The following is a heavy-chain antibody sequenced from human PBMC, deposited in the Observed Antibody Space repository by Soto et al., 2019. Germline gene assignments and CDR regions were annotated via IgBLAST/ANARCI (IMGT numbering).Heavy chain of an antibody. CDR2: INSDGSST. CDR3: VRTSLVVSAATRGYY. V-gene: IGHV3-74*01. Sequence: EVQLVESGGGLVQPGGSLRLACAASGFTFSSYGMHWVRQAPGKGLVWVSRINSDGSSTSYADSVKGRFPISRDNANNTRYLQMNSLRADDTAVYYCVRTSLVVSAATRGYYWGQGTLVTVSS. J-gene: IGHJ4*02. CDR1: GFTFSSYG. D-gene: IGHD2-15*01.